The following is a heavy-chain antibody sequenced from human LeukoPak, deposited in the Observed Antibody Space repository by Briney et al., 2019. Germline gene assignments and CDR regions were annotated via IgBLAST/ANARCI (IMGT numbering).Heavy chain of an antibody. D-gene: IGHD2-2*01. Sequence: SETLSLTCAVSGYSISGGYYWGWIRQPPGKGLDWIGSIYHSGSTYYNPSLKSRVTISVDTSKNQFSLKLSSVTAADTAVYYCARDIVVVLAAMRGWFDPWGQGNLVTVSS. V-gene: IGHV4-38-2*02. J-gene: IGHJ5*02. CDR3: ARDIVVVLAAMRGWFDP. CDR1: GYSISGGYY. CDR2: IYHSGST.